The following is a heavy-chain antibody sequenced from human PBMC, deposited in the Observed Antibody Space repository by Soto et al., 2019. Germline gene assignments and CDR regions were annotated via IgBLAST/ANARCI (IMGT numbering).Heavy chain of an antibody. Sequence: GASVKVSCKASGYTFTNYGISWVRQAPGQGLEWMGWISAYNGNTNYAQKFQGRVTMTTDTSTSTAYMELRSLRSDDTAVYYCARDYYDSSGYRRFDPWGQGTLVTVSS. D-gene: IGHD3-22*01. J-gene: IGHJ5*02. CDR3: ARDYYDSSGYRRFDP. CDR1: GYTFTNYG. CDR2: ISAYNGNT. V-gene: IGHV1-18*01.